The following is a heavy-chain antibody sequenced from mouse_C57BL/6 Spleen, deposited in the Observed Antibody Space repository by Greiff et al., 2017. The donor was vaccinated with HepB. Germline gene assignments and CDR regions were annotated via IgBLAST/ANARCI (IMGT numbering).Heavy chain of an antibody. J-gene: IGHJ4*01. V-gene: IGHV1-55*01. D-gene: IGHD1-1*01. CDR3: ARGGSSYDGAMDY. Sequence: QVQLQQPGAELVKPGASVKMSCKASGYTFTSYWITWVKQRPGQGLEWIGDIYPGSGSTNYNEKFKSKATLTVDTSSSTAYMQLSSLTSEDSAVYYCARGGSSYDGAMDYWGQGTSVTVSS. CDR1: GYTFTSYW. CDR2: IYPGSGST.